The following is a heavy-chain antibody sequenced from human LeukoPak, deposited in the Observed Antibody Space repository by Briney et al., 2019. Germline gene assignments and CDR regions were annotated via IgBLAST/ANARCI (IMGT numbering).Heavy chain of an antibody. V-gene: IGHV1-18*01. Sequence: ASVKVSCKASGYTFTSYGISWVRQAPGQGIEWMGWISAYNGNTNYAQKLQGRVTMTTDTSTSTAYMELRSLRSDDTAVYYCARDPPPLRFLEWFNAFDIWGQGTMVTVSS. CDR3: ARDPPPLRFLEWFNAFDI. D-gene: IGHD3-3*01. CDR2: ISAYNGNT. J-gene: IGHJ3*02. CDR1: GYTFTSYG.